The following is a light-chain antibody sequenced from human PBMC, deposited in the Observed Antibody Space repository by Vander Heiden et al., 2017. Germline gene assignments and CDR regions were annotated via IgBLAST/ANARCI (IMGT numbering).Light chain of an antibody. J-gene: IGLJ2*01. CDR2: EDN. CDR3: QAWDNNVVV. CDR1: KLRYKY. Sequence: SYELTQPPSVSVSPGQTASITCSGDKLRYKYAFWYQQRPGQSPVLVIYEDNKRPSGIPERFFGSNSGNGATLTISGTQAMDEADYYCQAWDNNVVVFGGGTSLTVL. V-gene: IGLV3-1*01.